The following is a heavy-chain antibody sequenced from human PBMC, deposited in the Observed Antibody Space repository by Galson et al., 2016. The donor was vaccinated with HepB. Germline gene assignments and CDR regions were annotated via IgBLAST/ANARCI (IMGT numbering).Heavy chain of an antibody. CDR2: IKQDGSTK. V-gene: IGHV3-7*03. CDR1: GFTFGSYW. Sequence: SLRLSCAASGFTFGSYWMTWVRQAPGKGLEWVANIKQDGSTKYYVDSAKGQFTISRDNAKNSLYLQMNSLRVEDTAVYYCATGPPWDSDVFDIWGQGTMVTVSS. J-gene: IGHJ3*02. D-gene: IGHD1-26*01. CDR3: ATGPPWDSDVFDI.